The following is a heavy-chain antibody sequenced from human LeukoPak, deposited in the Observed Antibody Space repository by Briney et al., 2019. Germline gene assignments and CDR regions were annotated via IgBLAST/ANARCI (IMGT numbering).Heavy chain of an antibody. CDR3: VRDGAGWLGGNWFDP. CDR2: ISAYNGNT. Sequence: VASVKVSCKASGYTFTSYGISWVRQAPGQGLEWMGWISAYNGNTNYAQKLQGRVTMTTDTSTSTAYMELRSLRSDDTAVYYCVRDGAGWLGGNWFDPWGQGTLVTVSS. J-gene: IGHJ5*02. CDR1: GYTFTSYG. V-gene: IGHV1-18*01. D-gene: IGHD3-10*01.